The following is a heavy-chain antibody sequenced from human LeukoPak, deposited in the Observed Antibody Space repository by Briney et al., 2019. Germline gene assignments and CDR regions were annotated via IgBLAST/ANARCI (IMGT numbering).Heavy chain of an antibody. D-gene: IGHD6-19*01. Sequence: GGSLRLSCSASGFTFGSYWMHWVRQAPGKGLEWVSTISGSGGTTSYADSVKGRFTISRDNSQDMLYLQINSLRAEDTAVYYCAKDYTSDWYFDYWGQGTLVTVSS. V-gene: IGHV3-23*01. CDR1: GFTFGSYW. CDR2: ISGSGGTT. J-gene: IGHJ4*02. CDR3: AKDYTSDWYFDY.